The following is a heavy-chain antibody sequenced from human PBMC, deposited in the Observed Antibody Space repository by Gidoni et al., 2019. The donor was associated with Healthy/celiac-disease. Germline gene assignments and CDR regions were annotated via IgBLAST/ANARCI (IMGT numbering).Heavy chain of an antibody. Sequence: EVQLVESGGGLVQPGGSLRLSCAASGFTFSSYSMNWVRQAPGKGLEWVSYISSSSSTIYYADSVKGRFTISRDNAKNSLYLQMNSLRAEDTAVYYCARVWVDYYGSGSCLDYWGQGTLVTVSS. J-gene: IGHJ4*02. CDR2: ISSSSSTI. CDR1: GFTFSSYS. D-gene: IGHD3-10*01. CDR3: ARVWVDYYGSGSCLDY. V-gene: IGHV3-48*01.